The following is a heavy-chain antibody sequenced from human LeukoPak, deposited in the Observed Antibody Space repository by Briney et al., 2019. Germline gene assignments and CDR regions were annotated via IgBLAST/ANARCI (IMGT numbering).Heavy chain of an antibody. J-gene: IGHJ6*03. V-gene: IGHV3-21*01. CDR3: ARVTNYYYHMDV. CDR2: ISSGSSSI. Sequence: GGSLRLSCAVSGFSLTAFGMNWVRQAPGKGLEWVSSISSGSSSIYYADSVKGRFTISRDNAKNSLYLQMNSLRAEDTAVYYCARVTNYYYHMDVWGKGSSVTVSS. CDR1: GFSLTAFG. D-gene: IGHD4-11*01.